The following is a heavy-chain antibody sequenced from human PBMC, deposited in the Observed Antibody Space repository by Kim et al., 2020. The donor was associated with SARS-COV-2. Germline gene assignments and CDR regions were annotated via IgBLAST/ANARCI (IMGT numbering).Heavy chain of an antibody. CDR1: GGSFSGYY. CDR3: ARGGDCSAGNCYSTAARLSRDFDY. D-gene: IGHD2-15*01. CDR2: INQIGGT. J-gene: IGHJ4*02. Sequence: SETLSLTCAIYGGSFSGYYWSWIRQTPEKGLEWIGEINQIGGTNYNPSLKSRVTISGDTSNNQFSLNLSSVTAADTAVYYCARGGDCSAGNCYSTAARLSRDFDYWGQGTLVTVSS. V-gene: IGHV4-34*01.